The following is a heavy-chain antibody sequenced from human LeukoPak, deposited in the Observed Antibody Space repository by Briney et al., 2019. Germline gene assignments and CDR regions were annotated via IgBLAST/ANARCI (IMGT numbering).Heavy chain of an antibody. CDR2: MYLSGIT. CDR1: GDSINSRDV. D-gene: IGHD3-22*01. V-gene: IGHV4-4*02. Sequence: SGTLSLTCTVSGDSINSRDVWSWVRQPPGKGLEWIGEMYLSGITHSNPSVKSRVTISIDKSKNQFFLNLSSVTAADTAVYYCAGLVGRYSSGLYYYYFDYWGQGTLVTVSS. J-gene: IGHJ4*02. CDR3: AGLVGRYSSGLYYYYFDY.